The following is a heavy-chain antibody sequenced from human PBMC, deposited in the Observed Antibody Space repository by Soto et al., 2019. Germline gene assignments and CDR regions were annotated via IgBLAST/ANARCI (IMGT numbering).Heavy chain of an antibody. CDR1: GGTFSSYA. J-gene: IGHJ6*02. D-gene: IGHD4-4*01. Sequence: QVQLVQSGAEVKKPGSSVTVSCKASGGTFSSYAISWMRQAPGQGLEWMGRIIPFIGTANYAQKFQGRVTITADESTSTAYMELTSLRSEDTAVYYCARVVMTTVPAPYYYGMDVWGQGTTVTVSS. CDR2: IIPFIGTA. V-gene: IGHV1-69*18. CDR3: ARVVMTTVPAPYYYGMDV.